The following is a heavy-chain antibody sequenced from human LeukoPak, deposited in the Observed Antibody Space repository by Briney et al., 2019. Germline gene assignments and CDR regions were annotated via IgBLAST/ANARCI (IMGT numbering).Heavy chain of an antibody. V-gene: IGHV3-7*05. J-gene: IGHJ4*02. CDR3: ARDIGYNTFDY. Sequence: PGGSLRLSCAGSGFTFSNFWMSWVRQAPGKGLEWAANIKEDGSDKYYVDSVKGRFTISRDNAKNSLYLQMNSLRAEDTAVYYCARDIGYNTFDYWGRGTLVTVSS. CDR2: IKEDGSDK. D-gene: IGHD5-24*01. CDR1: GFTFSNFW.